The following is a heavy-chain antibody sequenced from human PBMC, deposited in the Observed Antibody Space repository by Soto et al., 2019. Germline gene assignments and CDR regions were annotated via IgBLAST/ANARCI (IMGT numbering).Heavy chain of an antibody. J-gene: IGHJ6*02. V-gene: IGHV1-2*04. Sequence: ASVKVSCKASGYTFTGYYMHWVRQAPGQGLEWMGWINPNSGGTNYAQKFQGWVTMTRDTSISTAYMELSRLRSDDTAVYYCARGRTRWGIYYYGMAVWGQGTTVTVSS. D-gene: IGHD7-27*01. CDR1: GYTFTGYY. CDR3: ARGRTRWGIYYYGMAV. CDR2: INPNSGGT.